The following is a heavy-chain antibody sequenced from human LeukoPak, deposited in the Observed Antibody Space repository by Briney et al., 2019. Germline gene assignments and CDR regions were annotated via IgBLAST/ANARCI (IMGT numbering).Heavy chain of an antibody. Sequence: GGSLRLSCAASGFTFSSCWMHWVRQAPGKGLVWVSRINPDGSSTTYADSVKGRFTISRDNAKNTVYLQMNSLRAEDTAVYYCARAKYFYDSSGYYWSGAFDIWGQGTMVTVSS. V-gene: IGHV3-74*01. D-gene: IGHD3-22*01. CDR2: INPDGSST. CDR1: GFTFSSCW. J-gene: IGHJ3*02. CDR3: ARAKYFYDSSGYYWSGAFDI.